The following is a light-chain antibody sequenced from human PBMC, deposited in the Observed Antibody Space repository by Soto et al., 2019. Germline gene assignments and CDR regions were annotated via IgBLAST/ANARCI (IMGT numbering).Light chain of an antibody. Sequence: AIQLTQSPSSLSASVGDRVTITCRASQGISSALAWYQQTPGKPPKLLIYDASSLEIGVPSRFSGSGSVTDITVTISSLQPEEFATYDCQEFNNYPFAFGPGSKVDIE. J-gene: IGKJ3*01. CDR1: QGISSA. V-gene: IGKV1D-13*01. CDR2: DAS. CDR3: QEFNNYPFA.